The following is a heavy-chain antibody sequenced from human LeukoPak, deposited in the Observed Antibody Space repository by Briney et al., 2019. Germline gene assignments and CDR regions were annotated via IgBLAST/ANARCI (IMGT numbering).Heavy chain of an antibody. V-gene: IGHV3-23*01. CDR3: AKVTYSSSAYFDY. D-gene: IGHD6-6*01. CDR1: GFTFSSYA. CDR2: ISGSGGST. Sequence: PGGSLRLSCAASGFTFSSYAMSWVRQAPGKGLEWVLAISGSGGSTYYADSVKGRFTISRDNSKNTLYLQMNSLRAEDTAVYYCAKVTYSSSAYFDYWGQGTLVTVSS. J-gene: IGHJ4*02.